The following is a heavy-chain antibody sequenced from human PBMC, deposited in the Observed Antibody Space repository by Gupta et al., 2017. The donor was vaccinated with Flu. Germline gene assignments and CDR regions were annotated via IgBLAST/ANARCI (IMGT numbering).Heavy chain of an antibody. CDR1: GFTFSTYA. D-gene: IGHD3-10*02. CDR2: ISGSGGSP. V-gene: IGHV3-23*01. CDR3: AKDIPRLSPVFGELVGYYYGMDV. J-gene: IGHJ6*02. Sequence: EVQLLESGGGLVQPGGSLSLSCEASGFTFSTYAMSWVRQDPGKGLGWVSAISGSGGSPYYADSVKGRFTISRDNSKNTLYLQMNSLRAEDTAVYYCAKDIPRLSPVFGELVGYYYGMDVWGQGTTVTVSS.